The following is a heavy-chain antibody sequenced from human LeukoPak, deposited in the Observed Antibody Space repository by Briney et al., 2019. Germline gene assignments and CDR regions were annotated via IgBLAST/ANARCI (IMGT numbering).Heavy chain of an antibody. CDR1: GFTFSSYA. D-gene: IGHD2-2*02. Sequence: GGSLRLSCAASGFTFSSYAMSWVRQAPGKGLEWVSAISGSGGSTYYADSVKGRFTISRDNSKNTLYLQMNSLRAEDTAVYYCARFVGYCSSTSCYNLDYWGQGTLVTVSS. V-gene: IGHV3-23*01. CDR3: ARFVGYCSSTSCYNLDY. J-gene: IGHJ4*02. CDR2: ISGSGGST.